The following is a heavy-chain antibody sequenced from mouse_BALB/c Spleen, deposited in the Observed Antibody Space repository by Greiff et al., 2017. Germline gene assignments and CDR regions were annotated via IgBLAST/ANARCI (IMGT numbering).Heavy chain of an antibody. V-gene: IGHV3-6*02. CDR1: GYSITSGYY. CDR2: ISYDGSN. Sequence: EVKLQESGPGLVKPSQSLSLTCSVTGYSITSGYYWNWIRQFPGNKLEWMGYISYDGSNNYNPSLKNRISITRDTSKNQFFLKLNSVTTEDTATYYCAREGKRGYAVDYWGQGTSVTVSS. CDR3: AREGKRGYAVDY. J-gene: IGHJ4*01.